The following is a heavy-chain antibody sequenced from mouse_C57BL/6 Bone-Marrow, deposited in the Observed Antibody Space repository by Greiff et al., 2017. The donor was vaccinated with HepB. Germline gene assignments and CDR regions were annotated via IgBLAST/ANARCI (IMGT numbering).Heavy chain of an antibody. CDR3: ARYYYGSDWYFDV. V-gene: IGHV1-54*01. J-gene: IGHJ1*03. CDR1: GYAFTNYL. Sequence: VQLKESGAELVRPGTSVKVSCKASGYAFTNYLIEWVKQRPGQGLEWIGVINPGSGGTNYNEKFKGKATLTADKSSSTAYMQLSSLTSEDPAVYFCARYYYGSDWYFDVWGTGTTVTVSS. CDR2: INPGSGGT. D-gene: IGHD1-1*01.